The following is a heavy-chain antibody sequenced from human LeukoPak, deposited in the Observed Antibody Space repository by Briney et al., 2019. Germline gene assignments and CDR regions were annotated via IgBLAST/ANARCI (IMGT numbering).Heavy chain of an antibody. V-gene: IGHV3-7*01. CDR1: GFTFSDYW. CDR3: KSGGAAPGSFDN. CDR2: IKYDGDEE. Sequence: GGSLRLSCAASGFTFSDYWMSWTRQAPGKGLEWVANIKYDGDEEYYVDSVKGRFTISRDNAKNSVYLQLNSLRVEDTAVYYCKSGGAAPGSFDNWGQGTLVTVSP. J-gene: IGHJ4*02. D-gene: IGHD1-1*01.